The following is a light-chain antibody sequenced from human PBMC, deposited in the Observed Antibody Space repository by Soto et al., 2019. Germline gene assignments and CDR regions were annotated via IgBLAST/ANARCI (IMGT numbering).Light chain of an antibody. CDR1: SSNIGSNT. CDR2: SND. CDR3: AAWDYSLNGVV. Sequence: QSALTQPPSASGTPGQRVTLSCSGSSSNIGSNTVNWYQQLPGTAPKLLIYSNDQRPSGVPDRFSGSKSGTSASLAISGLQSEDEANYDCAAWDYSLNGVVFGGGTKLTVL. J-gene: IGLJ2*01. V-gene: IGLV1-44*01.